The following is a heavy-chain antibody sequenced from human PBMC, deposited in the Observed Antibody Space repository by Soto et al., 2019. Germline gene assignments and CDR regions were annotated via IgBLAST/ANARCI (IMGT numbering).Heavy chain of an antibody. Sequence: GGSLRLSCAASGFTFSTYAMGWVRQAPGKGLEWVSGIGGSGGTYYADSVKGRFTISRDNSKNTLFLQMNSLRAEDTAVYYCAKTDEAVAGTVYGYWGQGTLVTVSS. CDR1: GFTFSTYA. D-gene: IGHD6-19*01. CDR2: IGGSGGT. CDR3: AKTDEAVAGTVYGY. J-gene: IGHJ4*02. V-gene: IGHV3-23*01.